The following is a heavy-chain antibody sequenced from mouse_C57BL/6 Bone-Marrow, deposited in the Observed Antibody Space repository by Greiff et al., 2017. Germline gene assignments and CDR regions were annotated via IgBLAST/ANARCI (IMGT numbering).Heavy chain of an antibody. J-gene: IGHJ2*01. D-gene: IGHD1-1*01. Sequence: VQLQESGAELVRPGTSVKLSCKASGYTFTNYWIGWAKQRPGHGLEWIGDIYPGGGYTTYNEKFKGKAPLTADKSSSTAYMQFSSLTSEDSASYYCARWGYDGSYGDYWGQGTTRTVSS. CDR3: ARWGYDGSYGDY. CDR2: IYPGGGYT. CDR1: GYTFTNYW. V-gene: IGHV1-63*01.